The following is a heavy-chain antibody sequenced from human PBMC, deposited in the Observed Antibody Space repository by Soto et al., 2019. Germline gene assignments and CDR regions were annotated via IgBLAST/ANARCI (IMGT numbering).Heavy chain of an antibody. Sequence: PGGFLRLSCAVSGFRFRRYGMHWVRQAPGKGLEWVAVISYDGNGEYYAESVRGRFTIARDNSKNTLYLQMHTLRPDDTAVYYCVKTLPGSLSDPHQLLVRFDYWGQGTLVTVSS. CDR1: GFRFRRYG. CDR2: ISYDGNGE. CDR3: VKTLPGSLSDPHQLLVRFDY. D-gene: IGHD2-2*01. V-gene: IGHV3-30*18. J-gene: IGHJ4*02.